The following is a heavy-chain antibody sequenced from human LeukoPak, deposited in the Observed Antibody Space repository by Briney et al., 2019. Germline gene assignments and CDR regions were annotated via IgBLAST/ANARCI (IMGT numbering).Heavy chain of an antibody. V-gene: IGHV4-38-2*02. Sequence: SETLSLTCTVSGYSISTLANWGWIRQSPGKGLEWVANIYHGGSTYYNPSLRGRVTISMDTSKNQFSLKLSSVTAADTAVYYCGAESERWLVRSWGQGTLVTVSS. CDR1: GYSISTLAN. CDR2: IYHGGST. CDR3: GAESERWLVRS. D-gene: IGHD6-19*01. J-gene: IGHJ4*02.